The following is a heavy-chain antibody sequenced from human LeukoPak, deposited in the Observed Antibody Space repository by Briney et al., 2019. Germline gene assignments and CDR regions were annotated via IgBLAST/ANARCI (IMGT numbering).Heavy chain of an antibody. Sequence: GRSLRLSCAASGFTFSTYGMHWVRQAPGKGLEWVAVIWYDGSNKYYADSVKGRFTISRDNSKNTLYLQMNSLRTEDTAVYYCARGRHEGDYWGQGTLVTVSS. V-gene: IGHV3-33*01. J-gene: IGHJ4*02. CDR2: IWYDGSNK. CDR3: ARGRHEGDY. CDR1: GFTFSTYG. D-gene: IGHD1-1*01.